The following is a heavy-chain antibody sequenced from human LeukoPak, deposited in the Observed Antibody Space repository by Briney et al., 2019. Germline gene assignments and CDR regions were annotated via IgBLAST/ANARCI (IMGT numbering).Heavy chain of an antibody. CDR2: ISSSSSYI. J-gene: IGHJ6*02. D-gene: IGHD3-3*01. CDR1: GFTFSSYS. CDR3: TTDNSYDFWSDMDV. Sequence: GGSLRLSCAASGFTFSSYSMNWVRQAPGKGLKWVSSISSSSSYIYYADSVKGRFTISRDNAKNSLYLQMNSLKTEDTAVYYCTTDNSYDFWSDMDVWGQGTTVTVSS. V-gene: IGHV3-21*03.